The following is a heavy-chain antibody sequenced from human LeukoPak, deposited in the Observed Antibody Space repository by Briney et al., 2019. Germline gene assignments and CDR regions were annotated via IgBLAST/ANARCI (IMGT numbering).Heavy chain of an antibody. V-gene: IGHV3-30*04. J-gene: IGHJ3*02. CDR3: ARVDDLDAFDI. CDR2: ISDDGSNK. Sequence: GRSLRLSCAASGFTFGSYAMHWVRQAPGKGLEWVAVISDDGSNKYYADSVKGRFTISRDNSKNTLYLQMNSLRPEDTAVYYCARVDDLDAFDIWGQGTMVTVSS. D-gene: IGHD2-2*03. CDR1: GFTFGSYA.